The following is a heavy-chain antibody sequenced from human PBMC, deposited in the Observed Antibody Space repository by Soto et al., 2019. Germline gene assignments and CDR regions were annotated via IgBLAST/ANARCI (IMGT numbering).Heavy chain of an antibody. CDR3: AEAADGYEWTPPST. V-gene: IGHV4-59*01. CDR1: GGSISTYY. CDR2: ISYSGST. J-gene: IGHJ5*02. Sequence: QVQLQESGPGLVKPSETLSLTCSVSGGSISTYYWSWIRQPPGKGLEWNGCISYSGSTNYNPSLKSRVTISVDTSKNQFSLKRSSVTAADTAVYYCAEAADGYEWTPPSTWGQGTLVTVSS. D-gene: IGHD5-12*01.